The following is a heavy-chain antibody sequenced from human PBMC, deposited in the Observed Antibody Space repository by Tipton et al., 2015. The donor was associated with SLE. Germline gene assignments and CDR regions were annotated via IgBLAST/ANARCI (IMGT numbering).Heavy chain of an antibody. J-gene: IGHJ4*02. Sequence: SLRLSCEASGFPFSTYWMSWVRQAPGKGLEWVSANSPSGGSTYYANSVRGRFTISRDISKNTLFLQISSLRAEDTAIYYCARGQDCTGGTCYFAYWGQGTLVAVSS. D-gene: IGHD2-15*01. V-gene: IGHV3-23*01. CDR1: GFPFSTYW. CDR3: ARGQDCTGGTCYFAY. CDR2: NSPSGGST.